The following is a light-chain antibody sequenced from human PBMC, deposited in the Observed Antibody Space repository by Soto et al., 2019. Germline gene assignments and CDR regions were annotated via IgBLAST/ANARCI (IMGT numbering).Light chain of an antibody. CDR1: QGISTW. Sequence: DIQMTQSPSSVSASVGDRVTITCRASQGISTWIAWYQQKPGKAPKLLMDAASSLQSWVPSRFCGSGSGTDFTLTISSLQPEEFATYYCQQANSFPPLTFGGGTKVEIK. V-gene: IGKV1D-12*01. J-gene: IGKJ4*01. CDR3: QQANSFPPLT. CDR2: AAS.